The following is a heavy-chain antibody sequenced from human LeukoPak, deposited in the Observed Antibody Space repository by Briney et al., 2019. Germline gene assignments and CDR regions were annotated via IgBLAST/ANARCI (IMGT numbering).Heavy chain of an antibody. CDR1: GFTITGAY. CDR3: ARVLFNSGYDS. D-gene: IGHD3-9*01. CDR2: INPNSGET. V-gene: IGHV1-2*02. J-gene: IGHJ5*01. Sequence: ASVKVSCKASGFTITGAYMHWVRQAPGQGLEWMGWINPNSGETRYEQKFQSRVTMTRDTSIDTVHMELGSLTSDDTAVYYCARVLFNSGYDSWGQGTLVTVSS.